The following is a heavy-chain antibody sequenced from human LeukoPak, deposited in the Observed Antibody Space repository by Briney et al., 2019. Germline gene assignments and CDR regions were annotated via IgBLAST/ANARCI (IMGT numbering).Heavy chain of an antibody. Sequence: GGSLRLSCAASGFTVSSNYMSWVRQAPGKGLEWVSAIYSGGSTYYADSVKGRFTISRDNSKNTLYLQMNSLRAEDTAVYYCAGGGGGSGSYYYYGMDVWGQGTTVTVSS. V-gene: IGHV3-53*01. CDR3: AGGGGGSGSYYYYGMDV. D-gene: IGHD1-26*01. CDR2: IYSGGST. J-gene: IGHJ6*02. CDR1: GFTVSSNY.